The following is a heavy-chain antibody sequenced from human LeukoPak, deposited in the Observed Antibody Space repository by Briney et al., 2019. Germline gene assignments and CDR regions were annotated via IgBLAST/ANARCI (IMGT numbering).Heavy chain of an antibody. CDR3: ARGKGAFDI. CDR2: SYCSGST. V-gene: IGHV4-39*07. Sequence: SETLSLTCTVSGGSISSSSYYWGWIRQPPGKGLEWIVSSYCSGSTYYNPSLKSRATISVDTSKNQFSRKLSSVTAADTDVYYCARGKGAFDIWGQGTIVTVSS. CDR1: GGSISSSSYY. J-gene: IGHJ3*02.